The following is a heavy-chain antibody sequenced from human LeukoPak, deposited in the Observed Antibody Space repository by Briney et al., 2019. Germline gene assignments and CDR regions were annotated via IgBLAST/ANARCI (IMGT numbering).Heavy chain of an antibody. CDR3: ARSRGNDYYGMDV. Sequence: ASVKVSCKASGYTFTGYYMHWVRQAPGQGLEWMGWINPNSGGTNHAQKFQGRVTMTRDTSISTAYMELSRLRSDDTAVYYCARSRGNDYYGMDVWGQGTTVTVSS. J-gene: IGHJ6*02. V-gene: IGHV1-2*02. CDR2: INPNSGGT. CDR1: GYTFTGYY. D-gene: IGHD3-10*01.